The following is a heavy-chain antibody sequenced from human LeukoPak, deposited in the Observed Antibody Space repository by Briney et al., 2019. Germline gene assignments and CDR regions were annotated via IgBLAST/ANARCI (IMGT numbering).Heavy chain of an antibody. Sequence: ALVKVSCKASGYTFTGYYMHWVRQAPGQGLEWMGWINPNSGGTNYAQKFQGRVTMTRDTSISTAYMELSRLRSDDTAVYYCASTTGTTQSDAFDIWGQGTMVTVSS. CDR1: GYTFTGYY. D-gene: IGHD1-1*01. CDR3: ASTTGTTQSDAFDI. V-gene: IGHV1-2*02. CDR2: INPNSGGT. J-gene: IGHJ3*02.